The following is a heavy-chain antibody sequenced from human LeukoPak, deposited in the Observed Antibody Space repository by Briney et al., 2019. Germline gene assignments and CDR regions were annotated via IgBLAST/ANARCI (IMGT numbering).Heavy chain of an antibody. V-gene: IGHV4-61*01. CDR1: GDSVRSDSHY. D-gene: IGHD5-12*01. Sequence: PSETLSLTCSVSGDSVRSDSHYWSWIRQPPGKGLEWIGNVYYSGRTAYNPSLKSRVTISVDISKNQFSLRLTSVTAADTAVYYCARDGSWAFDIWGQGTMVTVSS. CDR3: ARDGSWAFDI. J-gene: IGHJ3*02. CDR2: VYYSGRT.